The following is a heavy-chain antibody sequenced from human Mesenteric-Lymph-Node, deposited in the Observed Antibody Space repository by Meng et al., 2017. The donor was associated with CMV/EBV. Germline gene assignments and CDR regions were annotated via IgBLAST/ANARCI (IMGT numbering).Heavy chain of an antibody. CDR1: GITFSDYS. V-gene: IGHV3-23*03. Sequence: GESLKIPCGASGITFSDYSMSRVRQAPGTGLEWVSVIHGDGTRDYADSVKGRFTISRDNSKNTLFLQMNSLRDDDTAVYSCATTVDTYGRYGLEVWGQGTTVTVSS. CDR3: ATTVDTYGRYGLEV. J-gene: IGHJ6*02. CDR2: IHGDGTR. D-gene: IGHD5-18*01.